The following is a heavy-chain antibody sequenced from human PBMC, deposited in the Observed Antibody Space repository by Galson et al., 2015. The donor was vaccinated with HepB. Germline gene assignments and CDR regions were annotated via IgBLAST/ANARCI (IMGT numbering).Heavy chain of an antibody. CDR2: TYYRSKWYN. CDR3: ARDLGIAVAGTPLFDP. CDR1: GDSVSSNSAA. Sequence: CAISGDSVSSNSAAWNWIRQSRSRGLEWLGRTYYRSKWYNDYAVFVKSRITINPDTSKNQFSLQLNSVTPEDTAVYYCARDLGIAVAGTPLFDPWGQGTLVTVSS. V-gene: IGHV6-1*01. D-gene: IGHD6-19*01. J-gene: IGHJ5*02.